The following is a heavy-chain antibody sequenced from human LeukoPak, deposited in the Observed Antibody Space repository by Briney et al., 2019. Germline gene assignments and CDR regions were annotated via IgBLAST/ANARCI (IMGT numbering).Heavy chain of an antibody. J-gene: IGHJ3*02. D-gene: IGHD3-16*02. Sequence: PGGSLRLSCAASGFTFSNYWMSWVRQAPGRGLEGVANINQDGSEKHCVDSLKGRFTISRDNAKNSLYLHVNSLRADDTAVYYCXRDXVTPGLVFDNWGRGTMVTVSS. CDR3: XRDXVTPGLVFDN. CDR2: INQDGSEK. V-gene: IGHV3-7*01. CDR1: GFTFSNYW.